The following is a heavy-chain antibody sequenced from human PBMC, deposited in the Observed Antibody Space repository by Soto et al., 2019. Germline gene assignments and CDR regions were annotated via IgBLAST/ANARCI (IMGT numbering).Heavy chain of an antibody. J-gene: IGHJ3*02. D-gene: IGHD5-18*01. CDR3: ARATLHTAMVTDAFDI. CDR2: IWYDGSNK. Sequence: QVQLVESGGGVVQPGRSLRLSCAASGFTFSSYGMHWVRQAPGKGLEWVAVIWYDGSNKYYADSVKGRFTISRDNSKNTLYLQMNSLRAEDTAVYYCARATLHTAMVTDAFDIWGQGTMVTVSS. CDR1: GFTFSSYG. V-gene: IGHV3-33*01.